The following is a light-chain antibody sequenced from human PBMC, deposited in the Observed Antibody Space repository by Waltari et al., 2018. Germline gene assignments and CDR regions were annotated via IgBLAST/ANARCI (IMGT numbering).Light chain of an antibody. V-gene: IGLV2-23*01. CDR3: CAYAGSYTYV. J-gene: IGLJ1*01. CDR2: QDN. CDR1: KREIGTYDL. Sequence: QSALTQPASVSGSPGQSITISCSGTKREIGTYDLVPWYQHHPGKAPKVIIYQDNKRPSGVSNRFSGSKSGNTASLTVSGLQAEDEADYYCCAYAGSYTYVFGGGTKVTV.